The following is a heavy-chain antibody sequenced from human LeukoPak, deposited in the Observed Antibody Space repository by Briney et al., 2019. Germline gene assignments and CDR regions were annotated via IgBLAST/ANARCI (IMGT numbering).Heavy chain of an antibody. Sequence: PGGSLRLSCAASGFTFSSYWMSWVRQAPGKGLEWVANIKQDGSEKYYVDSVKGRFTISRDNAKNSLYLQMNSLRAEDTAVYYCARKADYGDYPGAFDIWGQGTMVTVSS. CDR2: IKQDGSEK. CDR3: ARKADYGDYPGAFDI. V-gene: IGHV3-7*01. J-gene: IGHJ3*02. D-gene: IGHD4-17*01. CDR1: GFTFSSYW.